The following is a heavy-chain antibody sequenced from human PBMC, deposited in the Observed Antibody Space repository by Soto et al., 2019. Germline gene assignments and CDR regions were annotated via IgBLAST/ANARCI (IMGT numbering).Heavy chain of an antibody. CDR3: ARDRGGIAAAGVDY. CDR1: GFTFYDYG. J-gene: IGHJ4*02. V-gene: IGHV3-20*04. CDR2: INWNGGST. D-gene: IGHD6-13*01. Sequence: SLRLSCAASGFTFYDYGMSWVRQAPGKGLEWVSGINWNGGSTGYADSVKGRFTISRDNAKNSLYLEMNSLRAEDTALYYCARDRGGIAAAGVDYWGQGTLVTVSS.